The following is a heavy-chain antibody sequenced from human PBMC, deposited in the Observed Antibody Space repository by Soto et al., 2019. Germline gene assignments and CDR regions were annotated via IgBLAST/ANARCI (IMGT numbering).Heavy chain of an antibody. J-gene: IGHJ4*02. CDR3: VGGQYYFDY. Sequence: QVQLVESGGGVVQPGRSLRLSCAASGFPFTTYGMHWVREGPGKGLEGVAVISYDGSNKYHADSVKGRFTISRDNSKNTLYLQMNSLRPEDTALYYCVGGQYYFDYRGQGTLVTVSS. D-gene: IGHD3-10*01. CDR2: ISYDGSNK. V-gene: IGHV3-30*03. CDR1: GFPFTTYG.